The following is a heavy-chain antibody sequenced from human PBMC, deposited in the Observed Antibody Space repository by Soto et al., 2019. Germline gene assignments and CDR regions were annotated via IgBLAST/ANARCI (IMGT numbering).Heavy chain of an antibody. CDR2: ISGSGGST. J-gene: IGHJ4*02. D-gene: IGHD2-15*01. CDR1: GFTFSSYA. CDR3: AKDIDCSGGSCLNFDY. Sequence: EVQVLESGGGLAQPGGSLRLSCAASGFTFSSYAMSWVRQAPGKGLEWVAAISGSGGSTYYADSVKGRFTISRDNSKNTLYLQMNSLRAEDTAVYYCAKDIDCSGGSCLNFDYWGQGTLVTVSS. V-gene: IGHV3-23*01.